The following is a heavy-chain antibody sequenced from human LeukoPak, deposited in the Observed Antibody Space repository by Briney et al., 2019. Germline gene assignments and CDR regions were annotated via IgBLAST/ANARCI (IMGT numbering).Heavy chain of an antibody. CDR3: AMATIDYYYYMDV. Sequence: ASVKVSCKASGYTFTSYYMHWVRQAPGQGLEWMGIINPSGGSTSYAQKFQGRVTMTRDMSTSTVYMELSSLRSEDTAVYYCAMATIDYYYYMDVWGKGTTVTVSS. D-gene: IGHD5-24*01. V-gene: IGHV1-46*01. CDR1: GYTFTSYY. CDR2: INPSGGST. J-gene: IGHJ6*03.